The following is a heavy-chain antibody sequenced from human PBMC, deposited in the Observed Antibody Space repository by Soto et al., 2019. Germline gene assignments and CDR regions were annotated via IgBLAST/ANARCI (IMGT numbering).Heavy chain of an antibody. D-gene: IGHD3-22*01. CDR1: GGSISSYY. J-gene: IGHJ3*02. V-gene: IGHV4-34*01. CDR2: INHSGST. Sequence: SETLSLTCTVSGGSISSYYWSWIRQPPGKGLEWIGEINHSGSTNYNPSLKSRVTISVDTSKNQFSLKLSSVTAADRAVYYCARVRRYYYDSSGSPGAFDIWGQGTMVTVSS. CDR3: ARVRRYYYDSSGSPGAFDI.